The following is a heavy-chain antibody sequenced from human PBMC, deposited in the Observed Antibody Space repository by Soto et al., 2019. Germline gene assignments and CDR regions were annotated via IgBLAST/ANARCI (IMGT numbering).Heavy chain of an antibody. Sequence: QITVNESGPTVVRPTETLTLTCRFSGFSLTTSGVGVGWIRQSPGTATQWLSLISWDDDKRYSASLKSRLTITKDTAKNKVVLTVSDLDPTDTATYYCAHRVLRTVFGLVTTTAIYFDVWGQGTPVAVSS. V-gene: IGHV2-5*02. CDR1: GFSLTTSGVG. J-gene: IGHJ4*02. CDR3: AHRVLRTVFGLVTTTAIYFDV. D-gene: IGHD3-3*01. CDR2: ISWDDDK.